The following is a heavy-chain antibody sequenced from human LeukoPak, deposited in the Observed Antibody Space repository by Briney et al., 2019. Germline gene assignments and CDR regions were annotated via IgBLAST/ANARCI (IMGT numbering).Heavy chain of an antibody. D-gene: IGHD3-10*01. CDR1: GYTFTSYG. CDR3: ARVPKHYYGSGSSDAFDI. Sequence: ASVTVSCKASGYTFTSYGISWVRQAPGQGLEWMGWISAYNGNTNYAQKLQGRVTMTTDTSTSTAYMELRSLRSDDTAVYYCARVPKHYYGSGSSDAFDIWGQGTMVTVSS. CDR2: ISAYNGNT. V-gene: IGHV1-18*01. J-gene: IGHJ3*02.